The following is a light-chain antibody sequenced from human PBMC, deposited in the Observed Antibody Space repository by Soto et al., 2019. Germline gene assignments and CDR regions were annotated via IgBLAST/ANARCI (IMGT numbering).Light chain of an antibody. Sequence: IVLTQSPGTLSLSPGDRATLSYRASQSFSSHFLAWYQQKPGQAPRLLIHGTSSRATGIPDRFSGSGSGTDFTLTINSLEPEDFAVYYCQHFGSSLRTFGQGTKVEIK. CDR3: QHFGSSLRT. V-gene: IGKV3-20*01. CDR2: GTS. J-gene: IGKJ1*01. CDR1: QSFSSHF.